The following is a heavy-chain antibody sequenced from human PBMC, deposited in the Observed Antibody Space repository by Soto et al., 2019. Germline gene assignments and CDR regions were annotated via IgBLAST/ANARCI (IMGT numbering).Heavy chain of an antibody. V-gene: IGHV3-48*02. D-gene: IGHD6-19*01. J-gene: IGHJ6*02. Sequence: GGSLRLSCAASGFTFSSYSMNWVRQAPGKGLEWVSYISSSSTIYYADSVKGRFTISRDNAKNSLYLQMNSLRDEDTAVYYCARRVEEAVAGPEYYGMDVWGQGTTVTVSS. CDR3: ARRVEEAVAGPEYYGMDV. CDR2: ISSSSTI. CDR1: GFTFSSYS.